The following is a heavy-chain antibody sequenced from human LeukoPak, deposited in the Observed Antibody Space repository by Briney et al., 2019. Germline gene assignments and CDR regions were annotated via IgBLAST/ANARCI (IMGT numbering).Heavy chain of an antibody. CDR2: ISSSSSTI. CDR3: ARGGFGSYYAFDI. J-gene: IGHJ3*02. Sequence: GGSLRLSCAASGFSVSTFYMSWVRQAPGKGLEWVSYISSSSSTIYYADSVKGRFTISRDNAKNSLYLQMNSLRAEDTAVYYCARGGFGSYYAFDIWGQGTMVTVSS. CDR1: GFSVSTFY. V-gene: IGHV3-48*01. D-gene: IGHD1-26*01.